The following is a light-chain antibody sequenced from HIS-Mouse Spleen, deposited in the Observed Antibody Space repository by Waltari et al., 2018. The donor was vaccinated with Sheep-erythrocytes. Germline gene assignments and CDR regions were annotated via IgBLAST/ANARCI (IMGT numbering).Light chain of an antibody. CDR2: SNN. CDR3: AAWDDSLNGYV. CDR1: SSNIGSNT. J-gene: IGLJ1*01. V-gene: IGLV1-44*01. Sequence: QSVLTQPPSASGTPGQRVTISCSGSSSNIGSNTVNWYQQLPGTAPKLLSYSNNQRPSAVPDRFSGSKSGTSASLAISGLQSEDEADYYCAAWDDSLNGYVFGTGTKVTVL.